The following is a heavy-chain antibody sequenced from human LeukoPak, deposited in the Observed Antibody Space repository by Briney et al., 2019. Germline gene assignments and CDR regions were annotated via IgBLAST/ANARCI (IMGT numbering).Heavy chain of an antibody. D-gene: IGHD3-10*01. CDR2: IYAGGST. V-gene: IGHV3-53*01. J-gene: IGHJ4*02. CDR1: GFTVSSNY. Sequence: GGSLRLSCAASGFTVSSNYMSWVRQAPGKGLEWVSVIYAGGSTYYADSVKGRFTISRDNFKNTMYLQMNSLTAEDTAMYYCASTVHKNSMVRGFDYWGQGTLVTVSS. CDR3: ASTVHKNSMVRGFDY.